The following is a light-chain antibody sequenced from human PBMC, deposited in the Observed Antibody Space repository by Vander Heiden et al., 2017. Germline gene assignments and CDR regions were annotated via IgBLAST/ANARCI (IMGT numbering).Light chain of an antibody. CDR2: GAP. J-gene: IGKJ2*01. CDR3: QQYGSSPYT. V-gene: IGKV3-20*01. CDR1: QSASSSS. Sequence: PSTGPLSLSPGERAPHSCRARQSASSSSLAWYQKKPGQAPRLLICGAPSRATGFPDRCSGSGSGTDFTLTISRVEPGDFSVYYCQQYGSSPYTFGQGTKLEIK.